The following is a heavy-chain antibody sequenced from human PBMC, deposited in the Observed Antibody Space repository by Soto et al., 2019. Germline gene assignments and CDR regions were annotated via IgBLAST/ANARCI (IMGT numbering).Heavy chain of an antibody. CDR1: GYSFTKYG. CDR3: ARTDCSSTSCYNYYYYGMDV. D-gene: IGHD2-2*01. V-gene: IGHV1-3*01. J-gene: IGHJ6*02. Sequence: ASVKVSCKTSGYSFTKYGLHWVRQAPGQRLEWMGWINPGNGDTKYSQKFQGRVTITRDTSATTAYMELSSLRSEDSAAFYCARTDCSSTSCYNYYYYGMDVWGQGTTVTVSS. CDR2: INPGNGDT.